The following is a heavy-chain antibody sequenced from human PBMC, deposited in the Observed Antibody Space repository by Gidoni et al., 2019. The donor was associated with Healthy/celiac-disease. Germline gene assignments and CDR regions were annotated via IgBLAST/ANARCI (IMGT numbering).Heavy chain of an antibody. J-gene: IGHJ3*02. D-gene: IGHD3-16*02. CDR2: INHSGST. CDR3: ASRTGDYVWGSYRPKTGAFDI. CDR1: GGSFSGYY. Sequence: QVQLQQWGAGLLKPSETLSLTCAVYGGSFSGYYWSWIRQPPGKGLAWIGEINHSGSTNYNPSLKSRVTISVYTSKNQFSLKLSSVAAADTAVYYCASRTGDYVWGSYRPKTGAFDIWGQGTMVTVSS. V-gene: IGHV4-34*01.